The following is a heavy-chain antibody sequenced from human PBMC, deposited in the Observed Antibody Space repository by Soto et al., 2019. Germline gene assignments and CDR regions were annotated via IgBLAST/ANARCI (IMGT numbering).Heavy chain of an antibody. Sequence: QLQLQESGPGLVKPSETLSLTCTVSGGSISSSSYYWGWIRQPPGKGLEWIGSIYYSGSTYYNPSLKSRVTITVETYKNQFSLKLSSVTAADAAVYYCASFRVPAARYLDYWGQGTLVTVSS. CDR1: GGSISSSSYY. CDR2: IYYSGST. J-gene: IGHJ4*02. D-gene: IGHD2-2*01. V-gene: IGHV4-39*01. CDR3: ASFRVPAARYLDY.